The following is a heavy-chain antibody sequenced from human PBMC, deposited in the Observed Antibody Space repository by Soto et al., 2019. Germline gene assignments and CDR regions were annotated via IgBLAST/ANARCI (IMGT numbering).Heavy chain of an antibody. Sequence: ESGGGLAQPGGSLRLSCAASGFTLRGYAMNWVRQAPGKGLEYVWGISSNGVGTYYANSVQGRFTISRDNSKNTGDLQMGNLRPEDMAVYYCARRARPDFYYMDVWGKGTTVTVSS. CDR2: ISSNGVGT. V-gene: IGHV3-64*01. CDR1: GFTLRGYA. CDR3: ARRARPDFYYMDV. D-gene: IGHD6-6*01. J-gene: IGHJ6*03.